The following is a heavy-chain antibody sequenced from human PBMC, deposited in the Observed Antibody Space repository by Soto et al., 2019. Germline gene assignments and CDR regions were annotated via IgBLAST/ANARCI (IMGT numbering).Heavy chain of an antibody. CDR1: GGTFSSYT. V-gene: IGHV1-69*08. CDR2: IIPILGIA. J-gene: IGHJ4*02. CDR3: ARDGGSSDY. D-gene: IGHD5-12*01. Sequence: QVQLVQSGAEVKKPGSSVKVSCKASGGTFSSYTISWVRQAPGQGLEWMGRIIPILGIANYAQKFQDRVTIPADKSTSTAYMELSSLSSEDTAVYYCARDGGSSDYCGQGTLVTVSS.